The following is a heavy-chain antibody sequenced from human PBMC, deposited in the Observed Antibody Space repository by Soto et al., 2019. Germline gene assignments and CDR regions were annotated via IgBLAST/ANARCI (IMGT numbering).Heavy chain of an antibody. J-gene: IGHJ5*02. CDR3: AKRGSSGWYSWFDP. D-gene: IGHD6-19*01. V-gene: IGHV2-5*08. CDR1: GFSLSTSGMC. Sequence: SGPTLVNPTQTLTLTCTFSGFSLSTSGMCVSWIRQPPGKALEWLGFIYWNDDKRYSPSLKSRLTITKDTSKNQVVLTMTNMDPVDTATYYCAKRGSSGWYSWFDPWGQGTLVTVSS. CDR2: IYWNDDK.